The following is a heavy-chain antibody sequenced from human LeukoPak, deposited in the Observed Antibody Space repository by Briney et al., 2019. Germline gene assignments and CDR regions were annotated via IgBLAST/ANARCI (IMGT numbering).Heavy chain of an antibody. V-gene: IGHV4-34*01. J-gene: IGHJ5*02. CDR1: GASFSGYY. CDR3: AGAKDKWLLSGRGWCEP. D-gene: IGHD2-15*01. CDR2: INHIGNT. Sequence: SETLSLTCAVYGASFSGYYWSWIRQPPGKGLEWIGEINHIGNTNYNPSLKNRVTISVDTSKNQFSLNLSSVTVAHTPVYYCAGAKDKWLLSGRGWCEPWGQGPLVTVSS.